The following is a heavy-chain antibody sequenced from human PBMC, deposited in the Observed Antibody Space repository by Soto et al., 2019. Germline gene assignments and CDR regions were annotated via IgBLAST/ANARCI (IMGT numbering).Heavy chain of an antibody. J-gene: IGHJ5*02. D-gene: IGHD3-10*01. CDR3: SKWSGFGDA. Sequence: EVQVTESGGGLVQPGGSLRLSCAASGFTFSSYSMTWVRQAPGKGLEWVSGISDSGGNTWYADSVKGRFTISRDNSKNTLFLQMNSLRAEDTAVYFCSKWSGFGDAWGQGTLVTVSS. V-gene: IGHV3-23*01. CDR2: ISDSGGNT. CDR1: GFTFSSYS.